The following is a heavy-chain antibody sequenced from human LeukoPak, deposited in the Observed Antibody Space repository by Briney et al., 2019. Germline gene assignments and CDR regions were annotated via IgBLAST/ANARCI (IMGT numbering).Heavy chain of an antibody. D-gene: IGHD6-19*01. CDR2: ISSSGSTI. CDR3: AKDRRVAGFDY. Sequence: GGSLRLSCAASGFTFSSYEMNWVRQAPGKGLEWVSYISSSGSTIYYADSVKGRFTISRDNSKNTLFLQVNSLRAEDTAVYYCAKDRRVAGFDYWGQGTLVTVSS. J-gene: IGHJ4*02. V-gene: IGHV3-48*03. CDR1: GFTFSSYE.